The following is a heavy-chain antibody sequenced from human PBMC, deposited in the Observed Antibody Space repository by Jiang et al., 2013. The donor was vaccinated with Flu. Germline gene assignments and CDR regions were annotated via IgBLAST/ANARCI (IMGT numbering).Heavy chain of an antibody. D-gene: IGHD1-1*01. CDR2: INPNSGGT. J-gene: IGHJ4*02. CDR3: ARPVTTGTLDFDY. Sequence: QAPGQGLEWMGWINPNSGGTNYAQKFQGRVTMTRDTSISTAYMELSRLRFDDTAVYYCARPVTTGTLDFDYWGQGTLVTVSS. V-gene: IGHV1-2*02.